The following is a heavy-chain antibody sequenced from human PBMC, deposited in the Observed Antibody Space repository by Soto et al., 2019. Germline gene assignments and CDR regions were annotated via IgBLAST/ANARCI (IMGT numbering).Heavy chain of an antibody. V-gene: IGHV4-31*03. CDR1: GGSISSGGYY. J-gene: IGHJ6*02. CDR3: ARDRGLRFLEWPSYGMDV. D-gene: IGHD3-3*01. Sequence: SETLSLTCTVSGGSISSGGYYWSWIRQHPGKGLEWIGYIYYSGSTYYNPSLKSRVTISVDTSKNQFSLKLSSVTAADTAVYYCARDRGLRFLEWPSYGMDVWGQGTTVTVSS. CDR2: IYYSGST.